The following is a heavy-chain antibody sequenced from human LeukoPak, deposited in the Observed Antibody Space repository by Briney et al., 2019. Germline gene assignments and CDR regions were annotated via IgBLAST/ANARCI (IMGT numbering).Heavy chain of an antibody. Sequence: GASVTVSCTASGYTFTGYYMHWVRQAPGQGLEWMGWISAYNGNTNYAQKLQGRVTMTTDTSTSTAYMELRSLRSDDTAVYYCARVTYQLLGYGMDVWGQGTTVTVSS. D-gene: IGHD2-2*01. CDR1: GYTFTGYY. V-gene: IGHV1-18*04. J-gene: IGHJ6*02. CDR3: ARVTYQLLGYGMDV. CDR2: ISAYNGNT.